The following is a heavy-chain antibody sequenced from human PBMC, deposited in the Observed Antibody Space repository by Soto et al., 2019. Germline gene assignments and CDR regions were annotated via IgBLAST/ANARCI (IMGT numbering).Heavy chain of an antibody. CDR3: ARDQRMITFGGVIVDYFDY. CDR2: IYYSGST. Sequence: SETLSLTCTVSGGSISSYYWSWIRQPPGKGLEWIGYIYYSGSTNYNPSLKSRVTISVDTSKNQFSLKLSSVTAADTAVYYCARDQRMITFGGVIVDYFDYWGQGTLVTVSS. D-gene: IGHD3-16*02. J-gene: IGHJ4*02. CDR1: GGSISSYY. V-gene: IGHV4-59*01.